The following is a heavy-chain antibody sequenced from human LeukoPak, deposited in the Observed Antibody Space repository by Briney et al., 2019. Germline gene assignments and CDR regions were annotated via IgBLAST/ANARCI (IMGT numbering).Heavy chain of an antibody. CDR3: ARDGRGSYPIYYFDY. CDR1: GFTFSSYA. D-gene: IGHD1-26*01. CDR2: ISSNGGST. J-gene: IGHJ4*02. V-gene: IGHV3-64*01. Sequence: GGSLRLSCAASGFTFSSYAMHWVRQAPGKGLEYVSAISSNGGSTYYANSVKGRFTISRDNSKNTLYLQMGSLRAEDMAVYYRARDGRGSYPIYYFDYWGQGTLVTVSS.